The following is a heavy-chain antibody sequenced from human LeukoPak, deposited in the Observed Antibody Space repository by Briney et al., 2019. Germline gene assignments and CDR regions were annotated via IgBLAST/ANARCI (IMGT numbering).Heavy chain of an antibody. CDR3: AREGEYYDILTGYSRYFDY. D-gene: IGHD3-9*01. Sequence: SETLSLTCTVSGGSLSSGDYYWGWIRQPPGKGLEWIGYIYYSGSTYYNPSLKSRVTISVDTSKNQFSLKLSSVTAADTAVYYCAREGEYYDILTGYSRYFDYWGQGTLVTVSS. J-gene: IGHJ4*02. CDR1: GGSLSSGDYY. CDR2: IYYSGST. V-gene: IGHV4-30-4*01.